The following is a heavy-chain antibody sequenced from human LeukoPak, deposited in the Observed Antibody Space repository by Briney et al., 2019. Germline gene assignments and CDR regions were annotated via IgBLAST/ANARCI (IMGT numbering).Heavy chain of an antibody. CDR1: GGSISGYF. J-gene: IGHJ4*02. Sequence: PSETLSLTCSVSGGSISGYFWTWIRQPAGKGLEWIGRIHSSGTTNYNPSLQSRVTISLDTSQNQFSLKVNSVTAADTAVYYCARDRGGSNLDYWGQGVAVTVSS. CDR2: IHSSGTT. CDR3: ARDRGGSNLDY. V-gene: IGHV4-4*07. D-gene: IGHD6-13*01.